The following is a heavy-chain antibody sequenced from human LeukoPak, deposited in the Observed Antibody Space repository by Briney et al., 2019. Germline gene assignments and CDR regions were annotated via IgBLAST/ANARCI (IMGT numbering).Heavy chain of an antibody. CDR3: ARDLGPYNWFDP. J-gene: IGHJ5*02. V-gene: IGHV4-61*09. D-gene: IGHD7-27*01. CDR2: IYTSGNG. CDR1: GGSISGGSYY. Sequence: SQTLSLTCTVSGGSISGGSYYWSWIRQPAGKGLEWIGHIYTSGNGNYNPSLKSRVTISIDTSKNQFSLKLSSVTAADTALYFCARDLGPYNWFDPWGQGTLVTVSS.